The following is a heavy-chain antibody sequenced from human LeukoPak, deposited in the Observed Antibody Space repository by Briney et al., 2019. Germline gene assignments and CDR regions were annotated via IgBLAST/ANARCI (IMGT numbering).Heavy chain of an antibody. V-gene: IGHV3-21*01. CDR1: GFTFSSYT. J-gene: IGHJ4*02. CDR3: ARDQDWNDRGGLDY. CDR2: ISTSSLYI. Sequence: GGSLRLSCAASGFTFSSYTMHWVRQAPGKGLEWVSFISTSSLYIYYVDSVKGRFTVSRDNAKNSVSLQMNSLRAEDTAVYYCARDQDWNDRGGLDYWGQGTLVTVSS. D-gene: IGHD1-1*01.